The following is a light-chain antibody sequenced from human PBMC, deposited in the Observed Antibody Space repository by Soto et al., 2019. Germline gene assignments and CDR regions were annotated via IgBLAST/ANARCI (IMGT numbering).Light chain of an antibody. CDR1: QSVSSSY. V-gene: IGKV3-20*01. J-gene: IGKJ4*01. CDR2: GAS. CDR3: QQYGRGVT. Sequence: EIVLTQSPGTLSLSPGERATLSCRASQSVSSSYLAWYQQKPGQAPRLLIYGASSRATGIPARFSGSGSGTDFTVIMSRLEPEDFEVYYCQQYGRGVTFGGGTKVEI.